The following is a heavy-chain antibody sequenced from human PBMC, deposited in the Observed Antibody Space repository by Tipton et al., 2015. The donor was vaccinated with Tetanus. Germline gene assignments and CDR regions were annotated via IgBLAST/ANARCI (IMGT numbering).Heavy chain of an antibody. J-gene: IGHJ3*02. V-gene: IGHV4-39*01. Sequence: TLSLTCTVSGGSISTRNYFWGWIRQAPGKGLEWIGNIYYSGSTDYNPSLKSRVAISVDTSKNQFSLKLSSMTAADTAVYYCARTWGVWVTSIDAFDIWGQGTMVSVSA. D-gene: IGHD3-16*01. CDR3: ARTWGVWVTSIDAFDI. CDR1: GGSISTRNYF. CDR2: IYYSGST.